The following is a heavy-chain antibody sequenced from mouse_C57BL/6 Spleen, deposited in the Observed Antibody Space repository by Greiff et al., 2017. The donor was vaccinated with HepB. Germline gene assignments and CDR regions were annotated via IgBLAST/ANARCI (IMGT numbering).Heavy chain of an antibody. V-gene: IGHV1-64*01. CDR1: GYTFTSYW. D-gene: IGHD1-1*01. CDR3: ARDYYGSPSDFDG. CDR2: IHPNSGST. Sequence: VQLQQPGAELVKPGASVKLSCKASGYTFTSYWMHWVKQRPGQGLEWIGMIHPNSGSTNYNEKFKSKATLTVDKSSSTAYMQLSSLTSEDSAVYYCARDYYGSPSDFDGWGTGTTVTVSS. J-gene: IGHJ1*03.